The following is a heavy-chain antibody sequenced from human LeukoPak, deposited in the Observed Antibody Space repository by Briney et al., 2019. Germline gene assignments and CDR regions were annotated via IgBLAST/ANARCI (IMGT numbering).Heavy chain of an antibody. J-gene: IGHJ6*04. CDR3: ARMTYDPHGVDV. V-gene: IGHV4-59*01. CDR2: IDNSGST. D-gene: IGHD3-22*01. Sequence: SETLSLTCPVSGASLSSYYWSWFRQPPGKGLEWIGYIDNSGSTNYNPSLGSRVTISVDKSKNQFCLKLSSVTAADTAVYYCARMTYDPHGVDVWGKGTTVTVSS. CDR1: GASLSSYY.